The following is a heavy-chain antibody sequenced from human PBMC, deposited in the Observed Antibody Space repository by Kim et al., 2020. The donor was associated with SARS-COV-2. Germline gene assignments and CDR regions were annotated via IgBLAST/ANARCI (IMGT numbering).Heavy chain of an antibody. CDR3: ARTPVIVATNYYFDF. CDR1: GYSFINYY. Sequence: ASVKVSCKASGYSFINYYMHWVRQAPGQGPEWMGLINPRGGGTSFAQKFQGRVTMTSDMSTSTVYMELSSPTSEDTAIYFCARTPVIVATNYYFDFWGQGNLVTVSS. D-gene: IGHD5-12*01. CDR2: INPRGGGT. V-gene: IGHV1-46*01. J-gene: IGHJ4*02.